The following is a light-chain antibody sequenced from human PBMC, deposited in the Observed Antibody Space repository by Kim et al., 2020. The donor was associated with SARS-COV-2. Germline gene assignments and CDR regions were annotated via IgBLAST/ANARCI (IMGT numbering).Light chain of an antibody. Sequence: AAVEARVTITCRASQDIRNDLGWYQQNPGSAPKRLIYGASSLQSGVPARFSGSGSGTEFTLTISSVQPEDFATYFCLQHSTYPITFGQGTRLEIK. V-gene: IGKV1-17*01. CDR1: QDIRND. CDR3: LQHSTYPIT. CDR2: GAS. J-gene: IGKJ5*01.